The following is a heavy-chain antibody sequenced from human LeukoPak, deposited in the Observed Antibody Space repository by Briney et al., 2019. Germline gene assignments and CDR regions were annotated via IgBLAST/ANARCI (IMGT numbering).Heavy chain of an antibody. Sequence: GGSLRLSRAASGYTFNIYVMHWVRGPPARGLGRASFIRYDGSKKYYADCVKGRFTICRDNSKNTLYLQMNSLRAEDTAVYYCAKDQVGSFWSGYYVMGRWGQGTMVTVCS. J-gene: IGHJ4*02. D-gene: IGHD3-3*01. V-gene: IGHV3-30*02. CDR2: IRYDGSKK. CDR3: AKDQVGSFWSGYYVMGR. CDR1: GYTFNIYV.